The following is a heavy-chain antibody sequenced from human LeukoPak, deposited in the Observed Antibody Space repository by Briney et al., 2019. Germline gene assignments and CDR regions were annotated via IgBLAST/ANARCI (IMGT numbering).Heavy chain of an antibody. D-gene: IGHD2-21*02. CDR1: GFSLSNARMG. CDR3: ARTTSDCGGDCPNWFDP. Sequence: SGPVLVKPPETLTLTCTVSGFSLSNARMGVSWIRQPPGKALEWLAHIFSDDEKSYSTSLKSRLTISKDTSKSQVVLTMTNMDPVDTATYYCARTTSDCGGDCPNWFDPWGQGTLVTVSS. CDR2: IFSDDEK. J-gene: IGHJ5*02. V-gene: IGHV2-26*01.